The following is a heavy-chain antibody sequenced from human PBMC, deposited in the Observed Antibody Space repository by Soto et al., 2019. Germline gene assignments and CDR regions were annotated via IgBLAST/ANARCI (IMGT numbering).Heavy chain of an antibody. D-gene: IGHD2-2*01. V-gene: IGHV3-33*01. CDR2: IWFDGSDK. Sequence: LRVSCAASGFTFSSYGMHWVRQAPGKGLEWVALIWFDGSDKYYADSVKGRFTISRDNSKNTLYLQMNSLRADDTAVYYCARLYCSSTSCYSVGPFDIWGQGTMVTVSS. CDR3: ARLYCSSTSCYSVGPFDI. J-gene: IGHJ3*02. CDR1: GFTFSSYG.